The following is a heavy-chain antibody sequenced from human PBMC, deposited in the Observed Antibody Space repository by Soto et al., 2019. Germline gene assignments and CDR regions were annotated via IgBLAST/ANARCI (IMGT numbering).Heavy chain of an antibody. D-gene: IGHD3-3*01. CDR1: GFTFTSYY. Sequence: ASVSVSSKASGFTFTSYYMHWVRQAPGQGLEWMGIINPSGGSTSYAQKFQGRVTMTRDTSTSTVYMELSSLRSEDTAVYYCARDPNVLRFLEWFGGMDVWGQGATVSFSS. J-gene: IGHJ6*02. V-gene: IGHV1-46*01. CDR3: ARDPNVLRFLEWFGGMDV. CDR2: INPSGGST.